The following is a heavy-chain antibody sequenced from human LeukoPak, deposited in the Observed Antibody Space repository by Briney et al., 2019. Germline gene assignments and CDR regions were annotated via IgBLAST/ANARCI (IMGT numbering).Heavy chain of an antibody. V-gene: IGHV4-59*01. CDR1: GGSISSYY. D-gene: IGHD2-2*01. J-gene: IGHJ4*02. CDR2: IYYSGST. CDR3: ATSRGTYYFDY. Sequence: SETLSLTCTVSGGSISSYYWSWIRQPPGKGPEWIGYIYYSGSTNYNPSLKSRVTISVDTSKNQFSLKLSPVTAADTAVYYCATSRGTYYFDYWGQGTLVTVSS.